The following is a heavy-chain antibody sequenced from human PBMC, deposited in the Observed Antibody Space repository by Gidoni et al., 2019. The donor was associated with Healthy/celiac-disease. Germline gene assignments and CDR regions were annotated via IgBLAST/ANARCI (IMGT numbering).Heavy chain of an antibody. V-gene: IGHV3-9*01. CDR1: GFTFDDYA. CDR3: AKMGATRPYYFDY. Sequence: EVQLVESGGGLVQPGCSLRLSCSASGFTFDDYAMHWFRQAPGKGLEWVSGSSWNSGSIGYADSVKGRFTISRDNAKNSLYLQMNRLRAEDTALYYCAKMGATRPYYFDYWGQGTLVTVSS. J-gene: IGHJ4*02. D-gene: IGHD1-26*01. CDR2: SSWNSGSI.